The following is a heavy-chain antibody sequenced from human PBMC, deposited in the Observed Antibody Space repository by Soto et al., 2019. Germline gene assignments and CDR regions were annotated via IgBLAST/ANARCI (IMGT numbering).Heavy chain of an antibody. CDR2: IYYSGST. CDR1: GGSISSYY. V-gene: IGHV4-59*01. Sequence: PSETLSLTCTVSGGSISSYYWSWIRQPPGKGLEWIGYIYYSGSTNYNPSLKSRVTISVDTSKNQFSLKLSSVTAEDTAVYYCARDWVFDYWGQGTLATVS. J-gene: IGHJ4*02. CDR3: ARDWVFDY. D-gene: IGHD3-16*01.